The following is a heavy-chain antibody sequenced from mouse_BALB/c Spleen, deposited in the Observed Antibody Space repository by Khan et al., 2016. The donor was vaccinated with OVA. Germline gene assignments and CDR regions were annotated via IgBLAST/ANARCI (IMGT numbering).Heavy chain of an antibody. CDR2: IYPGSGST. CDR3: ARGGYSVFAY. J-gene: IGHJ3*01. Sequence: QVRLQQSGPELVKPGASVKMSCKASGYTFTDYVINWVKQRTGQGLEWIGDIYPGSGSTYYNEKFKGKAKLTADKSSNTAYMQLSSLTLEYSAVYFCARGGYSVFAYWGQGTLVTVSA. CDR1: GYTFTDYV. D-gene: IGHD1-1*01. V-gene: IGHV1-77*01.